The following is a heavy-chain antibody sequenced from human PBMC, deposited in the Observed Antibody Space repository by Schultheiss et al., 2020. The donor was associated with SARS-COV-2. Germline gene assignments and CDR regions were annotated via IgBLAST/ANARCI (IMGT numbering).Heavy chain of an antibody. CDR1: GYSFSTYW. CDR3: AATEFYYYHGMDV. D-gene: IGHD3-10*01. Sequence: GGSLRLSCKSSGYSFSTYWIAWVRQMPGKGLEWMGIIYPGDADAIYGPSFEGQVTFSADKSISTAYLQWSSLKASDTAMYYCAATEFYYYHGMDVWGQGTTVTVSS. CDR2: IYPGDADA. J-gene: IGHJ6*02. V-gene: IGHV5-51*01.